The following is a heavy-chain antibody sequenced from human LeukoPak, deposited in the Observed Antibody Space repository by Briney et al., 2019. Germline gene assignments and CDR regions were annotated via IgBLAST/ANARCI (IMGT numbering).Heavy chain of an antibody. CDR3: GRDLPTVTSIDY. CDR2: ISGSSGYI. V-gene: IGHV3-21*06. D-gene: IGHD4-17*01. J-gene: IGHJ4*02. CDR1: GFTFSHYY. Sequence: PGGSLRLSCAASGFTFSHYYMTWVRQAPGKGLEWVSSISGSSGYIFYADSVKGRFTISRDSAKNSLYLQMNSLRAEDTAVYYCGRDLPTVTSIDYWGQGTLVTVSS.